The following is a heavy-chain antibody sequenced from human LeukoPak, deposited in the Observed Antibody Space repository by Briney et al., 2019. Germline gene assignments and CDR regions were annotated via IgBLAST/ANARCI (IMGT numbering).Heavy chain of an antibody. CDR2: INRDGGEK. CDR3: ARDKGRDSGYDFWASDI. J-gene: IGHJ3*02. V-gene: IGHV3-7*01. D-gene: IGHD5-12*01. Sequence: QSGGSLRLSCAASGFTFSSIWMTWVRQAPGKGLEWVANINRDGGEKHYMDSVKGRFTISRDNAKNSLFLQMNSLRAEDTAVYYCARDKGRDSGYDFWASDIWGQGTMVTVSS. CDR1: GFTFSSIW.